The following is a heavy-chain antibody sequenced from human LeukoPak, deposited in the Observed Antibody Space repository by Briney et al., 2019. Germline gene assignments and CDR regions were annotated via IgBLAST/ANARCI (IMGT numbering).Heavy chain of an antibody. CDR3: AREGSLSQNFDY. CDR2: IIPIFGTA. V-gene: IGHV1-69*05. Sequence: GASVKVSCKASGGTFSSYAISWVRQAPGQGLEWMGRIIPIFGTANYAQKFHGRVTITTDESTSTVYMELSSLRSEDTAVYYCAREGSLSQNFDYWGQGTLVTVSS. J-gene: IGHJ4*02. D-gene: IGHD1-26*01. CDR1: GGTFSSYA.